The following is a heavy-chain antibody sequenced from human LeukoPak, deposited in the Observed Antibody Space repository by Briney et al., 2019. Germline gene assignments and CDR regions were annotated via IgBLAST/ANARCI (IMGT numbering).Heavy chain of an antibody. CDR2: ISYDGSNK. D-gene: IGHD3-3*01. Sequence: GGSLRLSCAASGFTFSSYAMHWVRQAPGKGLEWVAVISYDGSNKYYADSVKGRFTISRDNSKNTLYLQMNSLRAEDTAVYYCARASITIFGGHYMDVWGKGTTVTVSS. J-gene: IGHJ6*03. CDR3: ARASITIFGGHYMDV. CDR1: GFTFSSYA. V-gene: IGHV3-30-3*01.